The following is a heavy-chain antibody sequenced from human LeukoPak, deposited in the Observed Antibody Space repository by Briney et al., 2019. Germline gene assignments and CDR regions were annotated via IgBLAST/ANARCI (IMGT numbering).Heavy chain of an antibody. CDR1: GYTFTSYG. CDR3: ARVSAYYDFWSGYDFDY. V-gene: IGHV1-18*01. Sequence: ASVKVPCKAAGYTFTSYGISWVRQAPGQGLEWMGWISAYNGNTNYAQKLQGRVTMTTDTSTSTAYMELRSLRSDDTAVYYCARVSAYYDFWSGYDFDYWGQGTLVTVSS. CDR2: ISAYNGNT. J-gene: IGHJ4*02. D-gene: IGHD3-3*01.